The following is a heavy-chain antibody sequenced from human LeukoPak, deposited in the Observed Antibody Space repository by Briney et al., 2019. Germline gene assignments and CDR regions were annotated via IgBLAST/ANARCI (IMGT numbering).Heavy chain of an antibody. CDR1: GFTFSSYS. CDR2: ISSSSSTI. CDR3: AGDLIRYSYGYQYYFDY. Sequence: PGGSLRLSCAASGFTFSSYSMNWVRQAPGKGLEWVSYISSSSSTIYYADSVKGRFTISRDNAKNSLYLQMNSLRAEDTAVYYCAGDLIRYSYGYQYYFDYWGQGTLVTVSS. J-gene: IGHJ4*02. V-gene: IGHV3-48*04. D-gene: IGHD5-18*01.